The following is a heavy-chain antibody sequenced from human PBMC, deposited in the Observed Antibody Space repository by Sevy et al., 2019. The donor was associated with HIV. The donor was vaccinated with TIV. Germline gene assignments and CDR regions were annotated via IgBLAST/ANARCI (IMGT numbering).Heavy chain of an antibody. CDR2: ISYDGSNK. D-gene: IGHD3-10*01. CDR1: GFTFSSYG. CDR3: AKDDYGSGSYYMGSGAFDI. J-gene: IGHJ3*02. V-gene: IGHV3-30*18. Sequence: GGSLRLSCAASGFTFSSYGMHWVRQAPGKGLEWVAVISYDGSNKYYAGSVKGRFTISRDNSKNTLYLQMNSLRAEDTAVYYCAKDDYGSGSYYMGSGAFDIWGQGTMVTVSS.